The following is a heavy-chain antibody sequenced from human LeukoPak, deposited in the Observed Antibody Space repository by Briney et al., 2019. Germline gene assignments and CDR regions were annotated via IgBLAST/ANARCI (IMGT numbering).Heavy chain of an antibody. CDR2: IYYSGST. V-gene: IGHV4-30-4*01. Sequence: SETLSLTCTVSGGSISSGDYYWSWIRQPPGKGLEWIGYIYYSGSTYYNPSLKSRVTISVDRSKNQFSLKLSSVTAADTAVYYCARATDYYDSSGASNWFDPWGQGTLVTVSS. D-gene: IGHD3-22*01. CDR3: ARATDYYDSSGASNWFDP. CDR1: GGSISSGDYY. J-gene: IGHJ5*02.